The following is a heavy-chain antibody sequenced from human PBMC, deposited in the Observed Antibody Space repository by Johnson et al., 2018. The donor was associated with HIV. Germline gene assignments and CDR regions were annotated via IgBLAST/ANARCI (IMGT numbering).Heavy chain of an antibody. D-gene: IGHD4-17*01. CDR1: VFTFSSYG. V-gene: IGHV3-30*18. J-gene: IGHJ3*02. CDR3: AKDWPLVATVTADAFDI. CDR2: ISSDGSNK. Sequence: QVQLVESGGGLVQPGGSLRLSCAASVFTFSSYGMHWVRQAPGKGLEWVAVISSDGSNKYYADSVKGRFTISRDNSKNTLNLQMNRLRAEDTAVYYCAKDWPLVATVTADAFDIWGQGTMVTVSS.